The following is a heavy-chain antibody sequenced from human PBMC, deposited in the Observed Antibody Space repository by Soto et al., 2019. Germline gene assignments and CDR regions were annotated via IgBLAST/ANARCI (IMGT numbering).Heavy chain of an antibody. D-gene: IGHD6-19*01. Sequence: ILSCAASGFTFSNNAMNWVRQAPGKGLEWVSGISGTGYGTYYADSVKGRFTISRDSSNNTLYLQMNSLRGGDTAIYYCAKARQAQSHYYYGMDVWGQGTPVTVSS. CDR1: GFTFSNNA. V-gene: IGHV3-23*01. J-gene: IGHJ6*02. CDR2: ISGTGYGT. CDR3: AKARQAQSHYYYGMDV.